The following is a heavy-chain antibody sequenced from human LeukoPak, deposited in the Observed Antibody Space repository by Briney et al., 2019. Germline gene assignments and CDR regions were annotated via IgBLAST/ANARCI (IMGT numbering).Heavy chain of an antibody. D-gene: IGHD1-26*01. Sequence: SETLSLTCTVSGGSISRFDWSCIRHPPGKGLEWIGYIYYNGSTNYNPSLKSRVTLFVDTSRTQFSFKVTCLTTAGPAVYFLASHLHFSYEDSGPRWFDPWGQGTLVTVSS. J-gene: IGHJ5*02. CDR2: IYYNGST. CDR1: GGSISRFD. CDR3: ASHLHFSYEDSGPRWFDP. V-gene: IGHV4-59*08.